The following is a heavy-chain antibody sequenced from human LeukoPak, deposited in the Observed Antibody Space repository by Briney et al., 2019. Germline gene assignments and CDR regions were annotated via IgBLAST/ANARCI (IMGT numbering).Heavy chain of an antibody. D-gene: IGHD4-17*01. CDR1: GFTFSDYY. Sequence: GGSLRLPCAASGFTFSDYYMSWIRQAPGKGLEWVSYISSSGSTIYYADSVKGRFTISRDNAKNSLYLQMNSLRAEDTAVYYCARDANGDYDGDYFDYWGQGTLVTVSS. CDR3: ARDANGDYDGDYFDY. V-gene: IGHV3-11*04. J-gene: IGHJ4*02. CDR2: ISSSGSTI.